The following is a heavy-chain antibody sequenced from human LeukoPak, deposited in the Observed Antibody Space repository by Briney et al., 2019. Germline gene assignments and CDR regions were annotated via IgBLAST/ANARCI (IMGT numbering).Heavy chain of an antibody. CDR1: GFIFSTSQ. CDR2: IRFDGSRT. V-gene: IGHV3-30*02. Sequence: GGSLRLSCAASGFIFSTSQMHWVRQAPGKGLEWVAFIRFDGSRTSYADFVKGRFPISRDNSKNTVSLQMDSLRAEDTAVYHCVKDFNFALDYWGQGTLV. J-gene: IGHJ4*02. CDR3: VKDFNFALDY. D-gene: IGHD3-9*01.